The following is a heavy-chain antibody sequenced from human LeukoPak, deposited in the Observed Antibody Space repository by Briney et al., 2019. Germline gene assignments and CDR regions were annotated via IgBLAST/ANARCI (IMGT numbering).Heavy chain of an antibody. CDR2: IYAGTSQT. Sequence: GESVNISCKGSGYSFPDYWVGWVRQSHEKDLEWLGTIYAGTSQTRYSPSFQGHFTISLDKSISTAYLLLNSLKASDTAMYFCARDAGGYPDYWGQGTLVTVSS. CDR3: ARDAGGYPDY. V-gene: IGHV5-51*01. CDR1: GYSFPDYW. J-gene: IGHJ4*02. D-gene: IGHD2-8*02.